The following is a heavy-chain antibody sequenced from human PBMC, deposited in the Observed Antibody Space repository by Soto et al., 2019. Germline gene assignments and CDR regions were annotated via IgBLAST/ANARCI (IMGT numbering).Heavy chain of an antibody. CDR3: AKGNSTISTGYYIYCYYYAMDV. CDR1: GFTFSSYG. D-gene: IGHD3-9*01. Sequence: GSLRLSCAASGFTFSSYGMHWVRQAPGKGLEWVAVISYDGSNKNYADSVKGRFTISRDNSKNTLYLQMNSLRAEDTAVYYCAKGNSTISTGYYIYCYYYAMDVWGQGTTVTVSS. CDR2: ISYDGSNK. V-gene: IGHV3-30*18. J-gene: IGHJ6*02.